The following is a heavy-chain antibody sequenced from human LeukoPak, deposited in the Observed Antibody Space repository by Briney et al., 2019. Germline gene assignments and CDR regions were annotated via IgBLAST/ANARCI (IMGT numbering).Heavy chain of an antibody. CDR3: AIRPDYDSSPGDY. J-gene: IGHJ4*02. D-gene: IGHD3-22*01. V-gene: IGHV1-69*02. Sequence: SVKVSCKASGGTFSSYTISWVRQAPGQGLEWMGRIIPIIHIANYAQKFQGRVTITADKSTSTAYMELSSLRSEDTAVYYCAIRPDYDSSPGDYWGQGTLVTVSS. CDR1: GGTFSSYT. CDR2: IIPIIHIA.